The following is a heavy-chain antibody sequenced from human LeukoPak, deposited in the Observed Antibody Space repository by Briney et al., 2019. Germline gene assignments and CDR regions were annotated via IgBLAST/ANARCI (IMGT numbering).Heavy chain of an antibody. J-gene: IGHJ4*02. V-gene: IGHV3-66*04. CDR2: IYSGGNT. CDR3: ARQQDTTNPGY. CDR1: GVTVSSNY. Sequence: PGGSLRLSCAASGVTVSSNYMNWVRQAPGKGLERVSIIYSGGNTYYADSVKGRFTISRDNSKNTLYLQMNGLRAEDTAVYYCARQQDTTNPGYWGQGTLVTVSS. D-gene: IGHD5-18*01.